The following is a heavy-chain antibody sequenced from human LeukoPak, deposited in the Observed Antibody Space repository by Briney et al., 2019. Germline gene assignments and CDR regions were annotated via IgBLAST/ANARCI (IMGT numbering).Heavy chain of an antibody. Sequence: SETLSLTCTVSGGSISSYYWSWIRQLPGKGLEWIGYIYYSGSTNYNPSLKSRVTISVDTSKNQFSLKLSSVTAADTAVYYCARDRSSWSSADWGQGTLVTVSS. V-gene: IGHV4-59*01. CDR3: ARDRSSWSSAD. J-gene: IGHJ4*02. CDR2: IYYSGST. D-gene: IGHD6-13*01. CDR1: GGSISSYY.